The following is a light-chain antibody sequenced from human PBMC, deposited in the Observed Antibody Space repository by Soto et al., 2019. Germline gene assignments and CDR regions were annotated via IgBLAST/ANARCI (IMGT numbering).Light chain of an antibody. Sequence: EIVLTQSPGTLSLSPGERATLSCRASQSVSSSYLAWYQQQPGQAPRLLIYGASSRATGIPDRISGSGSGTDFTLTISRLEPEDFAVYYCQHYGSSPRTFGQRTKVEIK. CDR1: QSVSSSY. J-gene: IGKJ1*01. CDR3: QHYGSSPRT. V-gene: IGKV3-20*01. CDR2: GAS.